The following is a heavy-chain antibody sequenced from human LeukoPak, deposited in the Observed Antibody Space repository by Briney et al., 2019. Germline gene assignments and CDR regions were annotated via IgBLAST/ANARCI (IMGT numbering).Heavy chain of an antibody. J-gene: IGHJ6*03. CDR2: INPNSGRT. D-gene: IGHD2-2*01. CDR1: RSTFTDYY. CDR3: ARGLPTASYYYMAV. Sequence: ASVKVSCKTSRSTFTDYYIHWVRQATGQGLEWMGRINPNSGRTNYAQNFQGRVTMTRDTSISTASMQLSRLRSDDTAVYYCARGLPTASYYYMAVWGKGTTVTVSS. V-gene: IGHV1-2*06.